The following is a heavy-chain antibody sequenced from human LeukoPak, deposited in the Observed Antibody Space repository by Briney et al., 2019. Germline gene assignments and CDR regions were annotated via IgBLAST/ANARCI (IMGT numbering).Heavy chain of an antibody. CDR2: ISSSGSTI. CDR3: ARVWNTYYDSWSGLNWFDP. D-gene: IGHD3-3*01. Sequence: KPGGSLRLSCAASGFTFSDYYMSWIRQAPGKGLEWVSYISSSGSTIYYADSVKGRFTISRDNAKNSLYLQMNSLRAEDTAVYYCARVWNTYYDSWSGLNWFDPWGQGTLVTVSS. CDR1: GFTFSDYY. J-gene: IGHJ5*02. V-gene: IGHV3-11*04.